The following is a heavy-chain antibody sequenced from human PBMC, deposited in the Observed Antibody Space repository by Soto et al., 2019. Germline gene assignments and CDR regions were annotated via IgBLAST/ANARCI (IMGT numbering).Heavy chain of an antibody. D-gene: IGHD6-13*01. CDR1: GFSLTDHD. CDR3: ASLIRASSREKLCLDY. V-gene: IGHV3-72*01. Sequence: EVKLVESGGGLVQHGGSLRLSCAASGFSLTDHDMCWVRQAPGKGLEWVGRIRNRANGYTTEYAASVKGRFTFSRDDSETTMSLQMNSLKSEDTAVYYCASLIRASSREKLCLDYLGQGTLVTVSS. J-gene: IGHJ4*02. CDR2: IRNRANGYTT.